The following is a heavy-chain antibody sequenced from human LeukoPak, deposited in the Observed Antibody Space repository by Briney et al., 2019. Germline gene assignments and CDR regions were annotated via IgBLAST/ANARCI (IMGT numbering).Heavy chain of an antibody. J-gene: IGHJ2*01. V-gene: IGHV4-38-2*02. D-gene: IGHD3-9*01. CDR1: GFSISSDYF. CDR3: AREYDILPPRYFDL. Sequence: SSETLSLTCTVSGFSISSDYFWGWIRQPPGRGLEWIGSIYHSGNTYYNPSLKSRITLSVDTSKNQFSLKLSSVTAADTAVYYCAREYDILPPRYFDLWGRGTLVTVSS. CDR2: IYHSGNT.